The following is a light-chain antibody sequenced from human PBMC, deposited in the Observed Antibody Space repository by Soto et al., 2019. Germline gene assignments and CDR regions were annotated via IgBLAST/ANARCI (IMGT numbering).Light chain of an antibody. Sequence: QSVLTQPPSASGTPGQRVTISYSGSSSNIGSNYVYWYQQLPGTAPKLLIYSNNQRPSGVPDRFSGSKSDTSASLAISGLRSEDEADYYCSAWDESLKSVVFGGGTKLTVL. V-gene: IGLV1-47*02. CDR2: SNN. CDR1: SSNIGSNY. CDR3: SAWDESLKSVV. J-gene: IGLJ2*01.